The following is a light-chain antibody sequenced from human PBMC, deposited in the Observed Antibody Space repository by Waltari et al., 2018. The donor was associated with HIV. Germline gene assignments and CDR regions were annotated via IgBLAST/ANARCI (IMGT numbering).Light chain of an antibody. CDR3: GTWDSFLSSGV. J-gene: IGLJ3*02. V-gene: IGLV1-51*01. CDR1: NSHVGTEY. CDR2: DDD. Sequence: QSVLTQPPSVSAAPGQRLTISCSGGNSHVGTEYVSWYQQFPGTAPKLIIYDDDKRPSGISDRFSGSKSGTSATLGITGLQTGDEADYYCGTWDSFLSSGVFGGGTRVTVL.